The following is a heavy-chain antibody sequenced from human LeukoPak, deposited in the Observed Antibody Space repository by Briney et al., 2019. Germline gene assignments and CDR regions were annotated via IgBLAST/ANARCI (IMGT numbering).Heavy chain of an antibody. CDR3: ARSRITMVRGVHPYYYYYMDV. CDR2: ISSSSSYI. V-gene: IGHV3-21*01. J-gene: IGHJ6*03. CDR1: GFTFSSYS. D-gene: IGHD3-10*01. Sequence: GGSLRLSCAASGFTFSSYSMNWVRQAPGKGLEWVSSISSSSSYIYYADSVKGRFTISRDNARNSLYLQMNSLRAEDTAVYYCARSRITMVRGVHPYYYYYMDVWGKGTTVTVSS.